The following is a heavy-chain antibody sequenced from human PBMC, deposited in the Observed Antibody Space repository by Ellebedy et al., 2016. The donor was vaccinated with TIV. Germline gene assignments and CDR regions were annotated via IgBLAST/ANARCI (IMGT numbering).Heavy chain of an antibody. CDR3: ARKYDILTGYRWGYFDY. CDR2: IYHSGST. CDR1: GYSISSGYY. J-gene: IGHJ4*02. D-gene: IGHD3-9*01. V-gene: IGHV4-38-2*02. Sequence: SETLSLXCTVSGYSISSGYYWGWIRQPPGKGLEWIGSIYHSGSTYYNPSLKSRVTISVDTSKNQFSLKLSSVTAADTAVYYCARKYDILTGYRWGYFDYWGQGTLVTVSS.